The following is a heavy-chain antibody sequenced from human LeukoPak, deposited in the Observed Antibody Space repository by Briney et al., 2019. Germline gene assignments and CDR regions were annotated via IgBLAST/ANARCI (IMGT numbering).Heavy chain of an antibody. J-gene: IGHJ4*02. Sequence: NASETLSLTCTVCGGSLTNYYWTWIRQPAGEGLEWIGRISASGNTNYNPSLKARVTMSVDSVDMSKSQFSLKLTSMTAADTAVYFCARDPGGDELPPYFDLWGQGTLVTVSS. D-gene: IGHD3-16*01. CDR3: ARDPGGDELPPYFDL. CDR2: ISASGNT. CDR1: GGSLTNYY. V-gene: IGHV4-4*07.